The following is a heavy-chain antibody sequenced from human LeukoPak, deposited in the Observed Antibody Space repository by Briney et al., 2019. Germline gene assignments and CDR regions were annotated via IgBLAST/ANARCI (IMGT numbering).Heavy chain of an antibody. J-gene: IGHJ5*02. D-gene: IGHD2-21*02. CDR1: GGTFSSYA. CDR2: IIPIFGTA. Sequence: GASVKVSCKASGGTFSSYAISWVRQAPGQGLEWMGGIIPIFGTANYAQKFQGRVTITADESTSTAYMELSSLRSDDTAVYYCARDGWAAYCGGDCPPPNWFDPWGQGTLVTVSS. V-gene: IGHV1-69*13. CDR3: ARDGWAAYCGGDCPPPNWFDP.